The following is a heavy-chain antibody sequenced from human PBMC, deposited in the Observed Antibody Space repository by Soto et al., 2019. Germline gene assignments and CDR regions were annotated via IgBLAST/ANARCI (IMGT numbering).Heavy chain of an antibody. D-gene: IGHD4-4*01. V-gene: IGHV4-30-2*01. J-gene: IGHJ4*02. CDR2: IYHSGST. CDR3: ARGMTTVTTYDY. Sequence: SETQSLTCAVSGGTIRSGGYSWSWIRQPPGKGLEWIGYIYHSGSTYYNPSLKSRVTISVDRSKNQFSLNLSSVTAADTAVYYCARGMTTVTTYDYWGQGTLVTVSS. CDR1: GGTIRSGGYS.